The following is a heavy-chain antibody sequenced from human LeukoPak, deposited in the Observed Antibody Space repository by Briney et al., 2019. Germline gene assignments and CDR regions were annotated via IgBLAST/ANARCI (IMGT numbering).Heavy chain of an antibody. CDR2: IIPIFGTA. CDR1: GGTFSSYA. CDR3: ARANVLPIFGGDPWYYYYYMDV. Sequence: SVTVSCKASGGTFSSYAISWVRQAPGQGLEWMGGIIPIFGTANYAQKFQGRVTITTGESTSTAYMELSSLRSEDTAVYYCARANVLPIFGGDPWYYYYYMDVWGKGTTVTVSS. D-gene: IGHD3-3*01. J-gene: IGHJ6*03. V-gene: IGHV1-69*05.